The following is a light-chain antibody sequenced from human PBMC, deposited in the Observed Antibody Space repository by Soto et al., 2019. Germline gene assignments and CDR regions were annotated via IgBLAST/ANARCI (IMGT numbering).Light chain of an antibody. J-gene: IGLJ1*01. CDR1: SSDIGSYNY. Sequence: QSALAQPASVSGSPGQSITISCTGTSSDIGSYNYVSWYQQKSDKAPKLMIYEVSIRPSGVSTRFSGSKSGNTASLTISGLQAEDEADYYCSSDTGTGSPFVFGTGTKLTVL. CDR3: SSDTGTGSPFV. V-gene: IGLV2-14*01. CDR2: EVS.